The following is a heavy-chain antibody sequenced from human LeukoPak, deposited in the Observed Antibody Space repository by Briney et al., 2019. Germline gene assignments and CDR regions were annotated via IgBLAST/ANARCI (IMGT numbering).Heavy chain of an antibody. V-gene: IGHV3-21*01. CDR2: ITTISHYI. D-gene: IGHD3-10*01. CDR1: GFTLSDYH. Sequence: PGGSLRLSCAASGFTLSDYHMNWVRQAPGKGLEWLSSITTISHYIYYAGAVRVRFTISRDNAKNSLYLQMNSLRGEDTAVYYCARSGGPGTYHQLRYNWFDPWGQGTLVTVSS. CDR3: ARSGGPGTYHQLRYNWFDP. J-gene: IGHJ5*02.